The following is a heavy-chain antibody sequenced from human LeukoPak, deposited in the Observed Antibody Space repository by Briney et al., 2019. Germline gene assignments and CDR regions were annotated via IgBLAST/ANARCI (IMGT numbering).Heavy chain of an antibody. CDR2: INPSGGST. V-gene: IGHV1-46*01. D-gene: IGHD4-17*01. CDR1: GYTFTSYY. J-gene: IGHJ4*02. Sequence: GASVKVSCKASGYTFTSYYMHWVRQAPGQGLEWMGIINPSGGSTSYAQKFQGRVTMTRDTSTSTVYMELSSLRSEDTAVYSCARDGYDLRSAGPPFDYWGQGTLVTVSS. CDR3: ARDGYDLRSAGPPFDY.